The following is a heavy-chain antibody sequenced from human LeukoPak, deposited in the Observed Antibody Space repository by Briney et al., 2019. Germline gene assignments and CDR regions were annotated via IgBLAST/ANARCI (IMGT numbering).Heavy chain of an antibody. J-gene: IGHJ3*02. CDR2: INWNGGST. CDR3: ARVAGINDFDAFDI. Sequence: PGGSLRLSCAASGFTFDDHGMNWVRQAPGKGLEWVSGINWNGGSTGYADSVKGRFTISRDNAKNSLYLQMNSLRAEDTALYYCARVAGINDFDAFDIWGQGTMVTVSS. CDR1: GFTFDDHG. D-gene: IGHD2-21*01. V-gene: IGHV3-20*04.